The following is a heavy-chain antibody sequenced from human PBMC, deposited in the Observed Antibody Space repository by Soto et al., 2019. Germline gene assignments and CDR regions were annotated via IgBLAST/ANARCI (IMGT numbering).Heavy chain of an antibody. Sequence: QVQLQQWGAGLLKPSETLSLTCAVYGGSFSGYYWSWIRQPPGKGLEWIGESNHSGSTNYNPSLKSRVTISVDTSKNQFSRQRSSVTAADPAVYYCARKRNTGWYFDYWGQGTLVTVSS. V-gene: IGHV4-34*01. CDR2: SNHSGST. D-gene: IGHD6-19*01. CDR1: GGSFSGYY. J-gene: IGHJ4*02. CDR3: ARKRNTGWYFDY.